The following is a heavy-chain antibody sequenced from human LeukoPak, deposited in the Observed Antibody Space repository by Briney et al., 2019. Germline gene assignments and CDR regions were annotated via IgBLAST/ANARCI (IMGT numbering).Heavy chain of an antibody. J-gene: IGHJ4*02. CDR2: ISGSGGTT. V-gene: IGHV3-23*01. Sequence: PGGSLRLSCAASGFTFSSYAMSWVRQAPGKGLEWVSAISGSGGTTYYADSVKGRFTISRDNSKNTLYLQMNSLRAEDTAVYYCAKDQSRYSGYGTFDYWGQGTLVTVSS. CDR1: GFTFSSYA. CDR3: AKDQSRYSGYGTFDY. D-gene: IGHD5-12*01.